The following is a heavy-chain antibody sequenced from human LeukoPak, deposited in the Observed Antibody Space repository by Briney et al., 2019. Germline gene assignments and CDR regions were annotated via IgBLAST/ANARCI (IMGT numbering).Heavy chain of an antibody. Sequence: GGSLRLSCVVSGFTFSSYAMSWVRQAPGKGLEWVSAISGSGGSTYYADSVKGRFTISRDNSKNTLYLQMNSLRAEDTAVYYCAKDNPGYYDSSGYYYPSVFDYWGQGTLVTVSS. V-gene: IGHV3-23*01. D-gene: IGHD3-22*01. CDR2: ISGSGGST. CDR3: AKDNPGYYDSSGYYYPSVFDY. J-gene: IGHJ4*02. CDR1: GFTFSSYA.